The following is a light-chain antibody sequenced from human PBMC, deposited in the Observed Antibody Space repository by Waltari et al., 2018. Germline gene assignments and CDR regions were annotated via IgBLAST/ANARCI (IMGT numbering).Light chain of an antibody. V-gene: IGLV8-61*01. CDR1: SGSVSSTSY. CDR3: SMYMGSGVWV. CDR2: KGI. Sequence: QTVVTQEPSLSVSPGGTVTLTCALSSGSVSSTSYPTCYQQTPGQPPRTLVYKGISRSSGVPERFSGSILGNTAALTITGAQADDESDYYCSMYMGSGVWVFGGGTKLTVL. J-gene: IGLJ3*02.